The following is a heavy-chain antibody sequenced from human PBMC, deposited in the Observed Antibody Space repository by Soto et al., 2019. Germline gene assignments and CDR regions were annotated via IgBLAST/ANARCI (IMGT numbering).Heavy chain of an antibody. J-gene: IGHJ6*02. CDR3: ARDRPIKDYYYYYGMDV. CDR1: GGTFSSYT. V-gene: IGHV1-69*04. Sequence: GASVKVSCKASGGTFSSYTISWVRQAPGQGLEWMGRIIPILGIANYAQKFQGRVTITADKSTSTAYMELSSLRSEDTAVYYCARDRPIKDYYYYYGMDVWGQGTTVTVS. CDR2: IIPILGIA.